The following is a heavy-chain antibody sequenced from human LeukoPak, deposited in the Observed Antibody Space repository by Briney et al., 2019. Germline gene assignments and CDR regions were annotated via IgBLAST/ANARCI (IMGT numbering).Heavy chain of an antibody. CDR3: ARGRDYSNYNWFDP. CDR1: GGSISSGGYY. D-gene: IGHD4-11*01. V-gene: IGHV4-30-2*01. Sequence: SETLSLTCTVSGGSISSGGYYWSWIRQPPGKGLEWIGYIYHSGSTYYNPSLKSRVTISVDRSKNQFSLKLSSVTAADTAVYYCARGRDYSNYNWFDPWGQGTLVTVSS. J-gene: IGHJ5*02. CDR2: IYHSGST.